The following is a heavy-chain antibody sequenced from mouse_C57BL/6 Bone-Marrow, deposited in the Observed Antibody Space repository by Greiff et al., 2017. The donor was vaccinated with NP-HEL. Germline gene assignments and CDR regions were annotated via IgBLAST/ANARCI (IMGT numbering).Heavy chain of an antibody. V-gene: IGHV1-54*01. D-gene: IGHD2-5*01. CDR3: ARGYYSHYRSDAMDY. CDR2: INPGSGGT. J-gene: IGHJ4*01. Sequence: QVQLQQSGAELVRPGTSVKVSCKASGYAFTNYLIEWVKQRPGQGLEWIGVINPGSGGTNYNEKFKGKATLTADKSSSTAYMQLSSLTSEDSAVYFCARGYYSHYRSDAMDYWGQGTAVTVSS. CDR1: GYAFTNYL.